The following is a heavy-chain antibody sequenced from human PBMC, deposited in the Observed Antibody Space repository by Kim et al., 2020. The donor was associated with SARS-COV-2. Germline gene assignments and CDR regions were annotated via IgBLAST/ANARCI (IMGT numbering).Heavy chain of an antibody. Sequence: GGSLRLSCAASGFTFSSYGMHWVRQAPGKGLEWVAVIWYDGSNKYYADSVKGRFTISRDNSKNTLYLQMNSLRAEDTAVYYCARARESYQHDYWGQGTLVTVSS. CDR2: IWYDGSNK. CDR3: ARARESYQHDY. CDR1: GFTFSSYG. J-gene: IGHJ4*02. D-gene: IGHD1-26*01. V-gene: IGHV3-33*01.